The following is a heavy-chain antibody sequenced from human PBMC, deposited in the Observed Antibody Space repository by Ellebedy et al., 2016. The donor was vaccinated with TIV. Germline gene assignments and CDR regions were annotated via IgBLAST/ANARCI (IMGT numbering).Heavy chain of an antibody. J-gene: IGHJ4*02. D-gene: IGHD2-2*01. CDR1: GFTFSDYY. Sequence: GESLKISXAASGFTFSDYYMSWIRQAPGKGLEWVSYITSSSNNIQYIDSVKGRFTISRDNSKSTLFLQMNSLTAEDTAVYSCTRGGIMPQLAEATPNDYFDYWGQGTLVTVSS. CDR3: TRGGIMPQLAEATPNDYFDY. V-gene: IGHV3-11*04. CDR2: ITSSSNNI.